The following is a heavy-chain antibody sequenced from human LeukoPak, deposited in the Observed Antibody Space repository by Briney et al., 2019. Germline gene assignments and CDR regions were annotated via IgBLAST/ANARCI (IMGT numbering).Heavy chain of an antibody. D-gene: IGHD2-2*02. Sequence: PGGSLRLSCAASGFTFNDAWMNWVRQAPGKGLEWVGRIKSKTDGGTTDYAAPVKGRFTISRDDSKNTLYLQMNSLKTEDTAVYYCTTDIVVMPTAIAIVDYWGQGTLVTVSS. CDR1: GFTFNDAW. J-gene: IGHJ4*02. V-gene: IGHV3-15*01. CDR2: IKSKTDGGTT. CDR3: TTDIVVMPTAIAIVDY.